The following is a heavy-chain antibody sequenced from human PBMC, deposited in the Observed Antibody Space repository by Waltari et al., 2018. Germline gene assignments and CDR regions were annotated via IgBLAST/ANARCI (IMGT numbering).Heavy chain of an antibody. CDR3: ARVRDNFWTPSE. CDR2: VSGGGGST. CDR1: GGSISSNQ. D-gene: IGHD3-3*01. V-gene: IGHV4-59*12. Sequence: QLQESGPGLVKPSETLSLICAVSGGSISSNQWSWIRQPPGKGLEWIGRVSGGGGSTDFNPSLKRRVTFSTDTSKNQFSLKLSSVTAADTAVYYCARVRDNFWTPSEWGQGVLVTVSS. J-gene: IGHJ4*02.